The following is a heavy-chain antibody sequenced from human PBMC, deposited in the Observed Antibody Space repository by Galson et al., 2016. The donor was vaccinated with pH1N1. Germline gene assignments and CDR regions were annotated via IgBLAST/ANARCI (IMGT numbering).Heavy chain of an antibody. CDR1: GFTLGDFY. V-gene: IGHV3-72*01. D-gene: IGHD1-14*01. CDR3: TRENHHKFDY. J-gene: IGHJ4*02. Sequence: SLRLSYAASGFTLGDFYMDWVRQAPGKGLEWVGRVTKRPEGYTTQDATSVKGRFIISRDDSKDLLYLQMNSLKTEDTAVYYCTRENHHKFDYWGQGTLVTVSS. CDR2: VTKRPEGYTT.